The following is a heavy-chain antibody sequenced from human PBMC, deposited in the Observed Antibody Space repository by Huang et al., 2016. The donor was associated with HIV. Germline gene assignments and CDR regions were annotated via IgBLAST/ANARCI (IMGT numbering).Heavy chain of an antibody. D-gene: IGHD4-17*01. CDR3: AKPSGDYEFFDF. CDR2: ISNDGSRK. V-gene: IGHV3-30*18. Sequence: QVHLEESGGDVVQPGRPLRLSCTASGVMFSTFGIDWGRQAPGKRMEWVAGISNDGSRKYYVDSVKGRFTISRENSKNIVYLQMNSLRPEDTAVYYCAKPSGDYEFFDFWGQGTVVTVSS. CDR1: GVMFSTFG. J-gene: IGHJ4*02.